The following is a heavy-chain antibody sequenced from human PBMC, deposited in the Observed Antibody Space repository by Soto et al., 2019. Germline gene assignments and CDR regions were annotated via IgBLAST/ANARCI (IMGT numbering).Heavy chain of an antibody. V-gene: IGHV4-39*01. D-gene: IGHD2-15*01. CDR3: ARLLVVVVIDSDGMDV. Sequence: QLQLQESGPGLVKPSETLSLTCTVSGGSISSSSYYWGWIRQPPGKGLEWIGSIYYSGSTYYNPSLKSRVTISVDTSKNQCSLKLSSVTAADTAVYYCARLLVVVVIDSDGMDVWGQGTTVTVSS. CDR2: IYYSGST. CDR1: GGSISSSSYY. J-gene: IGHJ6*02.